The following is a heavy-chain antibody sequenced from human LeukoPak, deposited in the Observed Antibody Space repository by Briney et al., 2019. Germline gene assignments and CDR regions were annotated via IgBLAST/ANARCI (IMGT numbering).Heavy chain of an antibody. Sequence: GGSLRLSCAASGFTFSSIAMSWVRQAPGKGLEWVSAIRSNGETVYNADSVKGRFTISRDNSRQTLFLQMSSLRVEDTATYYCAKGQGQDDGVFDSWGQGTLVTVSS. CDR3: AKGQGQDDGVFDS. V-gene: IGHV3-23*01. D-gene: IGHD1-1*01. J-gene: IGHJ4*02. CDR1: GFTFSSIA. CDR2: IRSNGETV.